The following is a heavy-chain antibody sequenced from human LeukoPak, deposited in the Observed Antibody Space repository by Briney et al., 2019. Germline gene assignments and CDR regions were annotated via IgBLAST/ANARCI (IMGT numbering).Heavy chain of an antibody. CDR3: AKDMGAIVGATGGFDY. CDR1: GFTFDDYA. V-gene: IGHV3-9*03. D-gene: IGHD1-26*01. CDR2: ISWNSGSI. Sequence: GRSLRLSCAASGFTFDDYAMHWDRQAPGKGLEWVSGISWNSGSIGYADSVKGRFTISRDNAKNSLYLQMNSLRAEDMALYYCAKDMGAIVGATGGFDYWGQGTLVTVSS. J-gene: IGHJ4*02.